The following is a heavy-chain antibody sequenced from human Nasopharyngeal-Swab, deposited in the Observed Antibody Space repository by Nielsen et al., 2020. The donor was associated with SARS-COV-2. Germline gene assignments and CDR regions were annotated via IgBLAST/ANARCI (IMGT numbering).Heavy chain of an antibody. J-gene: IGHJ4*02. CDR2: ISGSGGST. Sequence: WIRKRPGKGLEWVSAISGSGGSTYYADSVKGRFTISRDNSKNTLYLQMNSLRDEDTAVYYCAKLEDLIVMGDYFRNSWGQGTLVTVSS. CDR3: AKLEDLIVMGDYFRNS. V-gene: IGHV3-23*01. D-gene: IGHD4-17*01.